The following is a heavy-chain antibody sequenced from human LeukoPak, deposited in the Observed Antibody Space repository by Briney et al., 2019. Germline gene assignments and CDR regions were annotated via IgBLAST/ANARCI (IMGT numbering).Heavy chain of an antibody. CDR2: INHSGST. CDR3: ARGGSSRKFSNGYYYYGMDV. D-gene: IGHD6-13*01. Sequence: PSETLSLTCAVYGGSFSGYYWSWIRQPPGKGLEWIGEINHSGSTNYNPSLKSRVTISVDTSKNQFSLKLSSVTAADTAVYYCARGGSSRKFSNGYYYYGMDVWGQGTTVTVSS. J-gene: IGHJ6*02. CDR1: GGSFSGYY. V-gene: IGHV4-34*01.